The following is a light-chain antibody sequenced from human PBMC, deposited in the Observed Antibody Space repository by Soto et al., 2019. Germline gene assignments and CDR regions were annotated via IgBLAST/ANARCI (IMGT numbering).Light chain of an antibody. V-gene: IGKV3-15*01. J-gene: IGKJ1*01. CDR1: QGLTGN. CDR3: QPYDKWPRT. Sequence: EMVVTRPPASLSGSRGDTVSLCWRASQGLTGNLAWYQHKPGQSPRLLIYGASARATGIPARFSGGGSGAEYTLTISSLQSEDFAVYYCQPYDKWPRTFGQGTKVDI. CDR2: GAS.